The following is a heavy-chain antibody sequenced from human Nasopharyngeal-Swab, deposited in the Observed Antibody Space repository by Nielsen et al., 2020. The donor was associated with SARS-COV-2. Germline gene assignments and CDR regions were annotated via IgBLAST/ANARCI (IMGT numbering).Heavy chain of an antibody. Sequence: GGSLRLSCSASGFTFTSYAMNWVRQAPGKGLEFVSAIDNNGGATYYADSVKGRFTISRDNSKSTLYLQLSSLRGDDTAVYYCVKAWRYIYPSYMDAWGKGTTIIDSS. CDR2: IDNNGGAT. V-gene: IGHV3-64D*06. CDR3: VKAWRYIYPSYMDA. J-gene: IGHJ6*03. D-gene: IGHD3-3*01. CDR1: GFTFTSYA.